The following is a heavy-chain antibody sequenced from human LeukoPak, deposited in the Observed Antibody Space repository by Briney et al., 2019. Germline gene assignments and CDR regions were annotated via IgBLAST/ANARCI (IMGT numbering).Heavy chain of an antibody. V-gene: IGHV4-59*01. CDR2: IYYSGST. Sequence: SETLSLTCTVSGGSISSYYWSWIRQPPGKGLEWIAYIYYSGSTNYNPSLKSRVTISVDTSKNQFSLKLSSVTAADTAVYYCARVGNYYDSSGYYGSGKNAFDIWGQGTMVTVSS. CDR3: ARVGNYYDSSGYYGSGKNAFDI. D-gene: IGHD3-22*01. CDR1: GGSISSYY. J-gene: IGHJ3*02.